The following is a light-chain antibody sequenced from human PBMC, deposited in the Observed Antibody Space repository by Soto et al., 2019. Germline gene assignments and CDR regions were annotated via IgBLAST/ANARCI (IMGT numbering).Light chain of an antibody. CDR1: QSISTW. J-gene: IGKJ2*01. V-gene: IGKV1-5*01. CDR3: QQYNSYTT. CDR2: DAS. Sequence: DIQMTQSPSTLSASVGDRVTITCRASQSISTWLAWYQQKPGKAPKLLIYDASSLQSGVPSRFSGHGSGTDFTLTISSLQPDDFATYDCQQYNSYTTFGQGTKLEIK.